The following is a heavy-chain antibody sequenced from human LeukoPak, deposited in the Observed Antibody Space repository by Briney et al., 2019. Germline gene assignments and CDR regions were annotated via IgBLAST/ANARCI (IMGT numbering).Heavy chain of an antibody. V-gene: IGHV3-30*04. D-gene: IGHD3-22*01. CDR1: GFTFSGYP. J-gene: IGHJ4*02. CDR3: AREGSSGFYPY. CDR2: ISNAGRDK. Sequence: GGCLRLSCAASGFTFSGYPMHWVRQTPGKGLEWVAVISNAGRDKNYADPVKGRFTIYRDNSENTLYLQMNSRRVEDTAVYYGAREGSSGFYPYWGQGILVTVSS.